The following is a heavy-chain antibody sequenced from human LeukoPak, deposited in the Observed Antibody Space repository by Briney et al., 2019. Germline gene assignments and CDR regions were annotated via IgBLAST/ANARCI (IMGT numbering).Heavy chain of an antibody. D-gene: IGHD3-10*02. J-gene: IGHJ6*04. CDR3: AELGITMIGGV. Sequence: GGTLRLSCAASGFTFSSYGMSWVRQAPGKGLEWVSYISSSGSTIYYADSVKGRFTISRVNAKNSLYLQMNSPRAEDTAVYYCAELGITMIGGVWGKGTTVTISS. CDR2: ISSSGSTI. CDR1: GFTFSSYG. V-gene: IGHV3-48*04.